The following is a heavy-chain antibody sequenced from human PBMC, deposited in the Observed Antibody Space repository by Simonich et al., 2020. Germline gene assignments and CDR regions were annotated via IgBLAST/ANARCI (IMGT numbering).Heavy chain of an antibody. CDR3: ARHAVFAFDI. V-gene: IGHV4-39*01. CDR1: GGSISSSSYY. Sequence: QLQLQESGPGLVKPSETLSLTCTVSGGSISSSSYYCGWIRQPPGKGLEWIGSIYYSWSTSSNPSLKVRVTISVDTSKTQFSLKLSSVTAADTAVYYCARHAVFAFDIWGQGTMVTVSS. J-gene: IGHJ3*02. D-gene: IGHD5-18*01. CDR2: IYYSWST.